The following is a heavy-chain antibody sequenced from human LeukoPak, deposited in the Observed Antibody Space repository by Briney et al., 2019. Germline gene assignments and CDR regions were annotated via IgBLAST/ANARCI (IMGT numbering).Heavy chain of an antibody. CDR1: GFTFSIYA. J-gene: IGHJ3*02. D-gene: IGHD3-22*01. CDR2: ISGSSSTT. V-gene: IGHV3-23*01. Sequence: GGSLRLSYAASGFTFSIYALSWVRQAPGKGLEWVSVISGSSSTTYYADSVKGRFTISRDNSKNTLYLQMSSLRAEDTAVYYCAKDDSSGYCTDAFDIWGQGTMVTVSS. CDR3: AKDDSSGYCTDAFDI.